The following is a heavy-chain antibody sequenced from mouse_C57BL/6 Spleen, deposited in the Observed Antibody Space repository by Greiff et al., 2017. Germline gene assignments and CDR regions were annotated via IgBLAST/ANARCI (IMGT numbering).Heavy chain of an antibody. CDR3: ARKGYGYDGWFAY. CDR1: GFSLTSYG. CDR2: IWSGGST. D-gene: IGHD2-2*01. V-gene: IGHV2-2*01. Sequence: QVQLQQSGPGLVQPSQSLSITCTVSGFSLTSYGVHWVRQSPGKGLEWLGVIWSGGSTDYNAAFISSLSISKDNSKSQVFFKMNSLQADDTAIYYCARKGYGYDGWFAYWGQGTLVTVSA. J-gene: IGHJ3*01.